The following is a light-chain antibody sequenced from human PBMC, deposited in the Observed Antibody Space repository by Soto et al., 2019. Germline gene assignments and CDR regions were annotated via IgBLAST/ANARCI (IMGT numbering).Light chain of an antibody. J-gene: IGKJ1*01. CDR3: HHYNDYSCT. Sequence: DLHMTQSPYTLSASVGDRVTITCRASQSISIWLAWYQQKPGKAPNLLIYKTSSLESGVPSRFSGSVSGTEFSITISILQPDAFATYYCHHYNDYSCTFGQGTKVEIK. CDR2: KTS. V-gene: IGKV1-5*03. CDR1: QSISIW.